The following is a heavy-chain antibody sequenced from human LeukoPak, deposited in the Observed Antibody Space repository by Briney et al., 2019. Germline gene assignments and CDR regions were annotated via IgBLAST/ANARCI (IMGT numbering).Heavy chain of an antibody. CDR2: IVYDGSNV. CDR3: ARYPSFGY. CDR1: GFTFSDYG. V-gene: IGHV3-30*03. D-gene: IGHD3-16*01. Sequence: GGSLRLSCAASGFTFSDYGMHWVRQAPGKGLEWVALIVYDGSNVYYADSVKGRFTISRDNSKNTLYLQMNSLRAEDTAVYYCARYPSFGYWGQGTLVTVSS. J-gene: IGHJ4*02.